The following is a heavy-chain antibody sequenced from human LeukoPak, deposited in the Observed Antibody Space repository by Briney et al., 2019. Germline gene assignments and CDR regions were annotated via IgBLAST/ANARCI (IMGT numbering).Heavy chain of an antibody. V-gene: IGHV3-48*03. CDR1: GYTFSQYA. Sequence: GGSLRLSCAASGYTFSQYAMNWVRQAPGKGLEWVSYISSSGSTIYYADSVKGRFTISRDNAKNSLYLQMNSLRAEDTAVYYCAREGGEWELLRTFDYWGQGTLVTVSS. J-gene: IGHJ4*02. CDR2: ISSSGSTI. D-gene: IGHD1-26*01. CDR3: AREGGEWELLRTFDY.